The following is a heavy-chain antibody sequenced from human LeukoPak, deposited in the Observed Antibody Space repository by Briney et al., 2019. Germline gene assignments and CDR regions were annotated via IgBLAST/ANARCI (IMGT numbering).Heavy chain of an antibody. Sequence: GGSLRLSCAASGFTFSSYGMHWVRQAPGKGLEWVAVIWYDGSNKYYADSVKGRFTISRDNSKNTLYLQMNSLRAEDTAVYYCARDSNYGSGSFHYWGQGTLVTVSS. CDR2: IWYDGSNK. CDR1: GFTFSSYG. J-gene: IGHJ4*02. D-gene: IGHD3-10*01. V-gene: IGHV3-33*01. CDR3: ARDSNYGSGSFHY.